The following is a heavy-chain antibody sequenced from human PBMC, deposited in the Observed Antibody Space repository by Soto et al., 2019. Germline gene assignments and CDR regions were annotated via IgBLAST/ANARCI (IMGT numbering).Heavy chain of an antibody. J-gene: IGHJ4*02. CDR1: VASISVYS. Sequence: SSDTLSLTCTVAVASISVYSWSWIRQPPGKGLERIGYIYYSGSTNYNPSLKNRAAIAVDTSKNQFSLNLSSVTAADTAVYYCARSNDSSGWRFDSWGQGTQVTV. D-gene: IGHD6-19*01. V-gene: IGHV4-59*01. CDR3: ARSNDSSGWRFDS. CDR2: IYYSGST.